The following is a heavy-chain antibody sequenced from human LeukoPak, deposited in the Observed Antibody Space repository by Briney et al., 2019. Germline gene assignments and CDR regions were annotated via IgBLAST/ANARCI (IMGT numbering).Heavy chain of an antibody. CDR1: GFTFSSYA. J-gene: IGHJ4*02. CDR2: ISGSGGST. D-gene: IGHD1-1*01. CDR3: AKGGLNWNYYYY. V-gene: IGHV3-23*01. Sequence: GGSLRLSCAASGFTFSSYAMSWVRQAPGKGLEWVSAISGSGGSTYYADSVKGRFTISRDNSKNSLYLQMNSLRAEDTAVYYCAKGGLNWNYYYYWGQGTLVTVSS.